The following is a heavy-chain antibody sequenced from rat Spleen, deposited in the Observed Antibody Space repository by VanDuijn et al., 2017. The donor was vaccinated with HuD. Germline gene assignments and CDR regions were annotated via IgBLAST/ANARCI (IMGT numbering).Heavy chain of an antibody. J-gene: IGHJ2*01. D-gene: IGHD1-9*01. CDR1: GFTFSDYY. Sequence: EVQMVESGGGLVQPGRSLKLSCAASGFTFSDYYMAWVRQAPTKGLEWVATITYDGSNTYCRDSVKGRFTVSRDNAKSTLSLQMDSLRSEDTATYYCARRHYGYTDYFDYWGQGVMVTVSS. CDR2: ITYDGSNT. V-gene: IGHV5-29*01. CDR3: ARRHYGYTDYFDY.